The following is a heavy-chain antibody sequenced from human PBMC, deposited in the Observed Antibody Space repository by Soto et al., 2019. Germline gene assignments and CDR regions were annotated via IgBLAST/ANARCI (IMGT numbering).Heavy chain of an antibody. V-gene: IGHV4-30-4*01. CDR2: IYYSGST. CDR3: ARGWLYDSSGYFDY. Sequence: SETLSLTCTVSGGSISSGDYYWSWIRQPPGKGLEWIGYIYYSGSTYYNPSLKSRVTISVDTSKNQFSLKLSSVTAADTAVYYCARGWLYDSSGYFDYWGQGTLVTVSS. CDR1: GGSISSGDYY. D-gene: IGHD3-22*01. J-gene: IGHJ4*02.